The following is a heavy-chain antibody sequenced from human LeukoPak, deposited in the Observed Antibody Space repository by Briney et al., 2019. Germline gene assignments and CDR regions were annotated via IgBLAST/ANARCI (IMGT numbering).Heavy chain of an antibody. Sequence: GGSLRLSCAASGFTFRNFAMTWVRQTPGKRLEWVSTIDGSGDNTYFADSVKGRFTISRDNSKSTLYLQMTSLRAEDTAIYYCAKDYGDLPIDYWGQGTLVTVSS. V-gene: IGHV3-23*01. D-gene: IGHD4-17*01. CDR3: AKDYGDLPIDY. J-gene: IGHJ4*02. CDR2: IDGSGDNT. CDR1: GFTFRNFA.